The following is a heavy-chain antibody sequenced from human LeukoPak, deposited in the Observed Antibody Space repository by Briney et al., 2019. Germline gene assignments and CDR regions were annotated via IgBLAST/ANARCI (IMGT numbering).Heavy chain of an antibody. D-gene: IGHD1-26*01. V-gene: IGHV1-2*04. CDR1: GYSFTGYY. Sequence: GASVKVSCKASGYSFTGYYIHWVRQAPGQGLEWMGWINPNSGGTNYAQKFQGWVTMTRDTSISTAYMELSSLRSEDTAVYYCARGGGWEWELPFDYWGQGTLVTVSS. J-gene: IGHJ4*02. CDR2: INPNSGGT. CDR3: ARGGGWEWELPFDY.